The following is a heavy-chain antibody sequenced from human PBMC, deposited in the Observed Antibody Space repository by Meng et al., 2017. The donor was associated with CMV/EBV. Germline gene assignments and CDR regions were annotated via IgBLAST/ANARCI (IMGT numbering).Heavy chain of an antibody. CDR1: GYTFTSYA. D-gene: IGHD3-22*01. CDR3: ARETYYYDSSGYYYSN. J-gene: IGHJ4*02. Sequence: ASVKVSCKASGYTFTSYAMHWVRQAPGQGLEWMGWINPNSGGTNYAQKFQGRVTMTRDTSISTAYMELSRLRSDDTAVYYCARETYYYDSSGYYYSNWGQGTLVTVSS. V-gene: IGHV1-2*02. CDR2: INPNSGGT.